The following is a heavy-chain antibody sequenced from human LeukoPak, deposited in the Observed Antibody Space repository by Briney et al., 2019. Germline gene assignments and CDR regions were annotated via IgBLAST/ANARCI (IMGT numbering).Heavy chain of an antibody. V-gene: IGHV1-69*13. Sequence: ASVKVSCKASGGTFSSYLITWVRQAPGQGLEWLGGIHSSFATAKYSQHFQGRVTITADESTSTAYMELSSLRSEDTAVYYCARPAAYDILTGYYTGLDPWGQGTLVTVSS. CDR1: GGTFSSYL. D-gene: IGHD3-9*01. J-gene: IGHJ5*02. CDR2: IHSSFATA. CDR3: ARPAAYDILTGYYTGLDP.